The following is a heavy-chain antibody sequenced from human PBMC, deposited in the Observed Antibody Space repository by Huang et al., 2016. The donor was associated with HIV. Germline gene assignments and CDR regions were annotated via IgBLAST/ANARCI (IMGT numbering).Heavy chain of an antibody. Sequence: QVQLVESGGGVVQPGRSLRLSCAVSGFTFRDHPMHWVRQAPGMGVEWVAVISFDGRNKFYADFVRGRFTISRDNSKNILYLQLNSLTPADTSIYYCARDTTTVAGLDFWGQGALVTVSS. D-gene: IGHD6-19*01. CDR3: ARDTTTVAGLDF. V-gene: IGHV3-30*14. CDR2: ISFDGRNK. CDR1: GFTFRDHP. J-gene: IGHJ4*02.